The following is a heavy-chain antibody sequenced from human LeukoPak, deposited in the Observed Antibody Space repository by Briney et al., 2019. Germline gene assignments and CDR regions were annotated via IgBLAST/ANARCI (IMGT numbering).Heavy chain of an antibody. J-gene: IGHJ4*02. CDR3: ARDSRIKALRY. CDR2: IGAYNGNT. V-gene: IGHV1-18*01. CDR1: GYTFTSYG. Sequence: ASVKVSCKATGYTFTSYGISWVRQAPGQGLEWMGWIGAYNGNTNYAQKLQGRVATTTDTSTSTAYIELRSLRSDDTAVYYCARDSRIKALRYWGQGTLVTVSS. D-gene: IGHD1-14*01.